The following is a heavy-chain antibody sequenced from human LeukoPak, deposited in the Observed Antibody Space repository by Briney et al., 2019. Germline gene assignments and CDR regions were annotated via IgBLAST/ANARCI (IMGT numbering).Heavy chain of an antibody. CDR1: GFTFSSYE. Sequence: GGSLRLSCAASGFTFSSYEMNWVRQAPGKGLEWVSYISSSGSTIYYADSVKGRFTISRDNAKNSLYLQMNSLRAEDTAVYYCARGSSSFGFDYWGQGTLVTVSS. J-gene: IGHJ4*02. D-gene: IGHD6-13*01. CDR3: ARGSSSFGFDY. V-gene: IGHV3-48*03. CDR2: ISSSGSTI.